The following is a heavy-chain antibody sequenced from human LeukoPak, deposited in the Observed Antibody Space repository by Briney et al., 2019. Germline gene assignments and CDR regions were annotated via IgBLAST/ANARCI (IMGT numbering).Heavy chain of an antibody. CDR1: GFTFSSYV. Sequence: PGGSLRLSCAAPGFTFSSYVMHWVRQAPGKGLEWVAFIRYDGSNKYYADSVKGRFTISRDNSKNTLYLQMNSLRAEDTAVYYCAKEERYYGSGKRYYYGMDVWGQGTTVTVSS. CDR3: AKEERYYGSGKRYYYGMDV. D-gene: IGHD3-10*01. V-gene: IGHV3-30*02. CDR2: IRYDGSNK. J-gene: IGHJ6*02.